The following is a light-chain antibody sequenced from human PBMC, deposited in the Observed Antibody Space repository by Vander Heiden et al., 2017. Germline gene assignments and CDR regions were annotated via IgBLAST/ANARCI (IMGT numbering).Light chain of an antibody. CDR1: SSDVGGYSF. V-gene: IGLV2-14*03. CDR3: SSFTTTSALVL. J-gene: IGLJ2*01. CDR2: DVS. Sequence: QSALTQPASASGSPGPAITISCTGSSSDVGGYSFVSWYQQHPGNPPRLLIYDVSDRPSGVSDRFSGSKLGNTASLTISGLQSDDEATYYCSSFTTTSALVLFGGGTKLTV.